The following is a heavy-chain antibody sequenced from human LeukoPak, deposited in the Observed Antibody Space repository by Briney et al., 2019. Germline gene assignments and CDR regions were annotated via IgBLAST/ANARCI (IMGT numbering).Heavy chain of an antibody. CDR1: GGSISSSSYY. CDR3: ARVNWNPDY. Sequence: SETLSLTCIVPGGSISSSSYYWAWIRQSPGKGLEWIGTFSSGGSAYYNPSLTSRVSISKDTSDNQFSLRLYSVTAADTAVYYCARVNWNPDYWGQGTLVTVSS. J-gene: IGHJ4*02. D-gene: IGHD1-1*01. CDR2: FSSGGSA. V-gene: IGHV4-39*07.